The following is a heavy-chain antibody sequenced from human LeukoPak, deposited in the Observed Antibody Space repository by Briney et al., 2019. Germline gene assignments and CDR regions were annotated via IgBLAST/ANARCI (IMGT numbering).Heavy chain of an antibody. Sequence: ASVTVSCKASGYTFTSYAMHWVRQAPGQRLEWMGWINAGNGNTKYSQKFQGRVTITRDTSASTAYMELSSLRSEDTAVYYCARGRGGVMARYYGMDVWGQGTTVTVSS. D-gene: IGHD3-16*01. CDR1: GYTFTSYA. J-gene: IGHJ6*02. CDR3: ARGRGGVMARYYGMDV. CDR2: INAGNGNT. V-gene: IGHV1-3*01.